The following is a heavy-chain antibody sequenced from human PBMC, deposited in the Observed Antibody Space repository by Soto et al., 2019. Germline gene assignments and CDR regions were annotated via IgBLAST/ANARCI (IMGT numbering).Heavy chain of an antibody. J-gene: IGHJ4*02. V-gene: IGHV3-7*01. CDR2: IKGDGSQR. CDR1: GFIFSSYW. CDR3: VRDAQRGGDYDY. D-gene: IGHD4-17*01. Sequence: EVQLVESGGDLVQPGGSLRLSCAASGFIFSSYWINWVRQTPGKGLECVAAIKGDGSQRYYVDSVKGRFTISRDNAKNSVDLQMKSLRAEDAAVYYCVRDAQRGGDYDYWGQGTLVTVSS.